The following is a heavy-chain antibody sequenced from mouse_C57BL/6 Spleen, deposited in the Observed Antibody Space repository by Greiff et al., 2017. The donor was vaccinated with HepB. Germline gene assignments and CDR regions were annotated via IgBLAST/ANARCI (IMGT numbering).Heavy chain of an antibody. CDR3: ARQTGTGWYFDV. CDR2: INPSNGGT. V-gene: IGHV1-53*01. Sequence: QVQLKQPGTELVKPGASVKLSCKASGYTFTSYWMHWVKQRPGQGLEWIGNINPSNGGTNYNEKFKSKATLTVDKSSSTAYMQLSSLTSEDSAVYYCARQTGTGWYFDVWGTGTTVTVSS. J-gene: IGHJ1*03. D-gene: IGHD4-1*01. CDR1: GYTFTSYW.